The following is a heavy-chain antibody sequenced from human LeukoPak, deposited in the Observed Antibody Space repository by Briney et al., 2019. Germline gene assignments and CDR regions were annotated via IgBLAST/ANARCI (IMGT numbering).Heavy chain of an antibody. V-gene: IGHV1-18*01. CDR1: GYTFTSYG. CDR3: ARGYSSSWSMDV. J-gene: IGHJ6*03. Sequence: ASVKVSCKASGYTFTSYGISWVRQAPGQRLEWMGWINAGNGNTKYSQEFQGRVTMTRDTSTSTVYMELSSLRSEDTAVYYCARGYSSSWSMDVWGKGTTVTISS. CDR2: INAGNGNT. D-gene: IGHD6-13*01.